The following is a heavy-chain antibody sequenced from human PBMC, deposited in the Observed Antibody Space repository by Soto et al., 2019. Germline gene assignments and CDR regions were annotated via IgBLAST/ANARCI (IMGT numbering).Heavy chain of an antibody. V-gene: IGHV1-69*06. J-gene: IGHJ6*02. CDR1: GGTFSSYA. D-gene: IGHD6-19*01. CDR3: ARVAGYYYAMDV. Sequence: QVQLVQSGAEVKKPGFSVKVSCKASGGTFSSYAITWVRQAPGQGLEWMGGIIPLSTTTDYAQKFQGRVTITADKSTSTAFLELSRLTSEDTAVYYCARVAGYYYAMDVWGQGTTVTVSS. CDR2: IIPLSTTT.